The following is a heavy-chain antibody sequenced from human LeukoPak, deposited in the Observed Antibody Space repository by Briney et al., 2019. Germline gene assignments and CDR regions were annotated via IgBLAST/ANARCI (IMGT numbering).Heavy chain of an antibody. CDR1: GYTFTGYY. V-gene: IGHV1-2*02. J-gene: IGHJ4*02. CDR2: INPNSGGT. CDR3: ARDARSTVKFDY. Sequence: ASVKVSCKASGYTFTGYYMHWVLQAPGQGLEWMGWINPNSGGTNYAQKFQGRVTMTRDTSISTAYMELSRLRSDDTAVYYCARDARSTVKFDYWGQGTLVTVSS. D-gene: IGHD4-17*01.